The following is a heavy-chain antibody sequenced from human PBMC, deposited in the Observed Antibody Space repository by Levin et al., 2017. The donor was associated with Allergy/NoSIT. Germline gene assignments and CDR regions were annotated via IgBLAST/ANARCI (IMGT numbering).Heavy chain of an antibody. J-gene: IGHJ3*02. Sequence: SVKVSCKASGGTFSSYAISWVRQAPGQGLEWMGGIIPIFGTANYAQKFQGRVTITADESTSTAYMELSSLRSEDTAVYYCAREAARGGAFDIWGQGTMVTVSS. D-gene: IGHD6-13*01. CDR3: AREAARGGAFDI. CDR2: IIPIFGTA. CDR1: GGTFSSYA. V-gene: IGHV1-69*13.